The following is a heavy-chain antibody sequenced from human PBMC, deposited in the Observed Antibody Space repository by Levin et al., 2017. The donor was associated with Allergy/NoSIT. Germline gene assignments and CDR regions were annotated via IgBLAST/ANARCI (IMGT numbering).Heavy chain of an antibody. CDR1: GFTFSSYA. Sequence: PGGSLRLSCAASGFTFSSYAMHWVRQAPGKGLEWVAVISYDGSNKYYADSVKGRFTISRDNSKNTMYLQMNSLRAEDTAVYYCARNEYYEFWSGYYYYDYGMDVWGQGTTVTVSS. CDR3: ARNEYYEFWSGYYYYDYGMDV. D-gene: IGHD3-3*01. J-gene: IGHJ6*02. CDR2: ISYDGSNK. V-gene: IGHV3-30*04.